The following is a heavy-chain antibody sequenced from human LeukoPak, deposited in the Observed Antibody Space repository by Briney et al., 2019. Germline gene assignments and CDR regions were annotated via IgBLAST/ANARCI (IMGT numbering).Heavy chain of an antibody. J-gene: IGHJ5*01. Sequence: PSQTLSLTCTVSGASIRSSNSYWGWIRQPPGKGLEWIGNIYYSGSTYYNPSLKSRVTISVDTSKNQFSLKLSSVTAADTAVYYCASPTGYSSGWFDYWGQGTLVTVSS. V-gene: IGHV4-39*01. CDR3: ASPTGYSSGWFDY. CDR1: GASIRSSNSY. D-gene: IGHD6-19*01. CDR2: IYYSGST.